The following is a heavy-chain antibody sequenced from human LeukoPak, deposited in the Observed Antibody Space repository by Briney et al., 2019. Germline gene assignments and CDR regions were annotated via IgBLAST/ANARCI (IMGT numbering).Heavy chain of an antibody. CDR2: IYDSGST. CDR1: GGFISGYY. D-gene: IGHD2-2*03. V-gene: IGHV4-59*01. CDR3: ARDGSGFDF. Sequence: SETLSLTCTVSGGFISGYYWSWIRQSPGRGLEWLGYIYDSGSTKYNPSLKGRVTISVDASKNQISLKLTSMTAADTAVYYCARDGSGFDFWGQGTKVTVSS. J-gene: IGHJ3*01.